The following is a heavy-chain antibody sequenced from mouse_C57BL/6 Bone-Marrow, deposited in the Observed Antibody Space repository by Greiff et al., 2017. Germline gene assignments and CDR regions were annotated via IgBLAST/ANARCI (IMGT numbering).Heavy chain of an antibody. V-gene: IGHV1-64*01. CDR2: MHPNGGSP. D-gene: IGHD2-4*01. Sequence: QVQLQQPGAELVKPGASVKLSCKASGYTFTNYWMHWVKQRPGQGLEWIGMMHPNGGSPDYNEKFKGEATLSVDKSSRTAYMELSSLTSEDSAVYYCARSYEYDDYTMDYWGRGTSVTLSS. CDR1: GYTFTNYW. CDR3: ARSYEYDDYTMDY. J-gene: IGHJ4*01.